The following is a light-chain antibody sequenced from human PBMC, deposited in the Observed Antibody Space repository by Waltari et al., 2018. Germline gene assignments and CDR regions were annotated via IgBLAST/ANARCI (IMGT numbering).Light chain of an antibody. CDR3: CSYAGSYLVV. CDR1: RSDVGGYNY. J-gene: IGLJ3*02. Sequence: QSALTQPRSVSGSPGPSVTISCTGTRSDVGGYNYISWYQQRPGKAPKLMIYDVSKRPSGVPDRFSGSKSGNTASLTISGLQAEDEADYYCCSYAGSYLVVFGGGTELAVL. CDR2: DVS. V-gene: IGLV2-11*01.